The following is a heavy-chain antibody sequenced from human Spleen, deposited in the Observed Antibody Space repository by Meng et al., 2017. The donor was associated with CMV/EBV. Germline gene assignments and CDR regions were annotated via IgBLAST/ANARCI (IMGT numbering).Heavy chain of an antibody. D-gene: IGHD3-9*01. CDR3: TTDPVPDYDILTGYYTGAIDY. CDR2: IKSKTDGGTT. Sequence: WMRWVRQAPGKGLEWVGRIKSKTDGGTTDYAAPVKGRFTISRDDSKNTLYLQMNSLKTEDTAVYYCTTDPVPDYDILTGYYTGAIDYWGQGTLVTVSS. CDR1: W. V-gene: IGHV3-15*01. J-gene: IGHJ4*02.